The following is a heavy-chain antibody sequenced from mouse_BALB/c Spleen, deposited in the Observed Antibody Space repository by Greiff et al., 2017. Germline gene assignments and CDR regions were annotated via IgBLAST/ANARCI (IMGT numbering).Heavy chain of an antibody. D-gene: IGHD1-1*01. J-gene: IGHJ4*01. CDR1: GFTFSDYY. CDR3: ARVVYEGAMDY. CDR2: ISDGGSYT. V-gene: IGHV5-4*02. Sequence: EVQRVESGGGLVKPGGSLKLSCAASGFTFSDYYMYWVRQTPEKRLEWVATISDGGSYTYYPDSVKGRFTISRDNAKNNLYLQMSSLKSEDTAMYYCARVVYEGAMDYWGQGTSVTVSS.